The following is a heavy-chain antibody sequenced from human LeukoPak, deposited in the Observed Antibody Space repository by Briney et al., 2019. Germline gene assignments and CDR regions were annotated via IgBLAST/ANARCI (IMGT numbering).Heavy chain of an antibody. D-gene: IGHD2-2*01. V-gene: IGHV4-61*02. J-gene: IGHJ5*02. CDR1: GGSISSGTYY. CDR2: MHSSGST. CDR3: ASGGVVTGANNWFDP. Sequence: MPSETLSLTCTVSGGSISSGTYYWTWIRQPAGKGLEWIGRMHSSGSTNYNPSLKSRVTISIDTSKNQFSLDLSSVTAADTAVYYCASGGVVTGANNWFDPWGQGTLVTVSS.